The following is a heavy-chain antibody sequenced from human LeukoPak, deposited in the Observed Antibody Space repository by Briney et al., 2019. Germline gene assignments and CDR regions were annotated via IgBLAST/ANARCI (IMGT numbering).Heavy chain of an antibody. CDR3: ARHESSGWYRYYFDY. CDR1: GGSISSSSYY. CDR2: IYYSGST. D-gene: IGHD6-19*01. V-gene: IGHV4-39*01. J-gene: IGHJ4*02. Sequence: SETLSLTCTVSGGSISSSSYYWGWIRQPQGKGLEWIGSIYYSGSTYYNPSLKSRVTISVDTSKNQFSLKLSSVTAADTAVYYCARHESSGWYRYYFDYWGQGTLVTVSS.